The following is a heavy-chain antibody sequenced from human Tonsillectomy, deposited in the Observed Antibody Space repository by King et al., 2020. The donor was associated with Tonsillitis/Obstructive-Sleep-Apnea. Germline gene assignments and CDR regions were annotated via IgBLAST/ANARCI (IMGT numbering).Heavy chain of an antibody. J-gene: IGHJ6*02. Sequence: VQLQESGPGLVKPSQTLSLTCTVSGGSISSGGYYWSWIRQHPGQGLEWIGYIYYSGSTYYNPSLKSRVTISVDTSKNHFSLKLSSVTAADTAVYYCAADYYGSGSYSGMDVWGQGTTVTVSS. CDR2: IYYSGST. CDR3: AADYYGSGSYSGMDV. CDR1: GGSISSGGYY. D-gene: IGHD3-10*01. V-gene: IGHV4-31*03.